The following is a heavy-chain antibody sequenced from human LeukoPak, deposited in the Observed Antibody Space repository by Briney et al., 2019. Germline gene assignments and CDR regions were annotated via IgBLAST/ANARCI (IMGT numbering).Heavy chain of an antibody. J-gene: IGHJ5*02. CDR1: GYSITSYW. D-gene: IGHD3-10*01. CDR2: IYPGDSDT. V-gene: IGHV5-51*01. Sequence: GESLKISCKGSGYSITSYWIGWVRQMPGKGLEWMGIIYPGDSDTRYSPSFQGQVTISADKSISTAYLQWSSLKASDTAMYYCARRYYGSGSYSTAYNWFDPWGQGTLVTVSS. CDR3: ARRYYGSGSYSTAYNWFDP.